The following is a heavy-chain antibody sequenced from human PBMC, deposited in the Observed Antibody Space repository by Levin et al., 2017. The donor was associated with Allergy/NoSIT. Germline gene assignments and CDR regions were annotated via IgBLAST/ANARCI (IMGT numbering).Heavy chain of an antibody. V-gene: IGHV1-8*01. D-gene: IGHD6-13*01. CDR2: MNPNTGNT. Sequence: ASVKVSCKASGYTFTSHEINWVRQATGQGLEWMGWMNPNTGNTRFAQKFQGRVTMTSNTSITTAYMDLSSLRSEDTAVYYCARAPTYSTSWYYFDNWGQGTLVTVSS. CDR1: GYTFTSHE. J-gene: IGHJ4*02. CDR3: ARAPTYSTSWYYFDN.